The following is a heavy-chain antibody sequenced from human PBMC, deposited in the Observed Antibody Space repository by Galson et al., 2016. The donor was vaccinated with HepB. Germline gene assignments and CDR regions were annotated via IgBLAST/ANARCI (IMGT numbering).Heavy chain of an antibody. J-gene: IGHJ6*04. Sequence: CAISGDSVSRNGVTWNWIRQSPSRGLEWLGRTYYMSNWDYDYEVSVNSRITTIPDTSRNQFSLYLRSVTPEDTAVYYCARATDYGDYANGMDVWDGGTMVTVTS. CDR2: TYYMSNWDY. D-gene: IGHD4-17*01. V-gene: IGHV6-1*01. CDR1: GDSVSRNGVT. CDR3: ARATDYGDYANGMDV.